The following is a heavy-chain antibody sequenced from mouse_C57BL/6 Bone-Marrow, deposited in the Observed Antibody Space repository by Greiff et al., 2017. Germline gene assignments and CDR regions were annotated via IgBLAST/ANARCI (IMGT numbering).Heavy chain of an antibody. Sequence: VQLQQSGPELVKPGASVKISCKASGYAFSSSWMNWVKQRPGQGLEWIGWIYPRDGSTKYNEKFKGKATLTVDTSSSTAYMELHSLTSEDSAVYFCARGGRRAWFAYWGQGTLVTVSA. CDR2: IYPRDGST. J-gene: IGHJ3*01. CDR3: ARGGRRAWFAY. V-gene: IGHV1-85*01. CDR1: GYAFSSSW.